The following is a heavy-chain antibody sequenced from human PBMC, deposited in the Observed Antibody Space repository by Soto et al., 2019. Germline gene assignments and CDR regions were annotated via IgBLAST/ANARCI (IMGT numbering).Heavy chain of an antibody. D-gene: IGHD3-16*01. CDR1: GGSISSGGYY. J-gene: IGHJ4*02. V-gene: IGHV4-31*03. CDR2: IYYSGST. CDR3: ARADYGPPPLFDY. Sequence: SETLSLTCTVSGGSISSGGYYWSWIRQHPGKGLEWIGYIYYSGSTYYNPSLKSRVTISVDTSKNQFSLKLSSVTAADTAVYYCARADYGPPPLFDYWGQGTLVTVSS.